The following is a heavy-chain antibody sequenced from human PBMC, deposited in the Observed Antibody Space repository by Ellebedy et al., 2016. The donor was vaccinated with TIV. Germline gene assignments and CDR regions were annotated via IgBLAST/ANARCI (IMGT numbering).Heavy chain of an antibody. J-gene: IGHJ3*02. CDR3: AREDIYDSSGYHAFDI. CDR2: IWYDGTNK. V-gene: IGHV3-33*08. CDR1: GFPFSDYY. Sequence: GGSLRLSCATSGFPFSDYYMAWVRQAPGKGLEWVAVIWYDGTNKYYADSVKGRFTISRDNSKNPLYLQMNSLRAEDTAVYYCAREDIYDSSGYHAFDIWGQGTMVTFSS. D-gene: IGHD3-22*01.